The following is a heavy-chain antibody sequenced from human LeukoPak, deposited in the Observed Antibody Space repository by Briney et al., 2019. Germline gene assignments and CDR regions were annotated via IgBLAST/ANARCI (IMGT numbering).Heavy chain of an antibody. CDR3: VRDRMEWLPTHYYGMDV. V-gene: IGHV4-59*01. J-gene: IGHJ6*02. CDR1: GGSITSYY. Sequence: SETLSLTCTVSGGSITSYYWSWIRQPPGKGLEWIGYIYYSGTTNYNPSLRSRVTISVDTSKNQFSLKVNSVTAADTAVYYCVRDRMEWLPTHYYGMDVWGQGTTVTVSS. D-gene: IGHD5-12*01. CDR2: IYYSGTT.